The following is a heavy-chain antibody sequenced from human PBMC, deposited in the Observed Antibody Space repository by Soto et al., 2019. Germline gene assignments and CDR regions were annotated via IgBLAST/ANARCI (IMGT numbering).Heavy chain of an antibody. D-gene: IGHD5-18*01. V-gene: IGHV3-33*01. J-gene: IGHJ4*02. CDR1: GFTFSSYG. Sequence: QVQLVESGGGVVQPGRSLRLSCAASGFTFSSYGMHWVRQAPGKGLEWVAVIWYDGSNKYYADSVKGRFTISRDNSKNTLELEMNSLRAEDTAVYYCARAGGIQLWSVWGWSYWGQGTLVTVSS. CDR2: IWYDGSNK. CDR3: ARAGGIQLWSVWGWSY.